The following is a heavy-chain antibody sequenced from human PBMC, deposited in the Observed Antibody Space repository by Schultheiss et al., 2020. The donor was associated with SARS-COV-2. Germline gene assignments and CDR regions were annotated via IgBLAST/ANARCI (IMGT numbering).Heavy chain of an antibody. CDR3: ARDRRIAAAGTFLEGYYYYGMDV. Sequence: GGSLRLSCAASGFTFSSYAMHWVRQAPGKGLEWVSSISSSSSYIYYADSVKGRFTISRDNAKNSLYLQMNSLRAEDTAVYYCARDRRIAAAGTFLEGYYYYGMDVWGQGTTVTVSS. J-gene: IGHJ6*02. D-gene: IGHD6-13*01. V-gene: IGHV3-21*01. CDR1: GFTFSSYA. CDR2: ISSSSSYI.